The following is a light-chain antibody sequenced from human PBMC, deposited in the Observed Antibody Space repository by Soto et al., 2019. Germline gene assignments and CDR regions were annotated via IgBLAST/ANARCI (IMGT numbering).Light chain of an antibody. V-gene: IGKV3-11*01. Sequence: EVVLTQSPATLSFPPGGPATPPCRAVQRVDRYVAWYQQKVGQAPRLLIYDAYTRATGVGARFTGSGSATDFSLTITSLEPEDFAVYFCQQRGKWPSTFGPGTKVEMK. J-gene: IGKJ2*02. CDR1: QRVDRY. CDR2: DAY. CDR3: QQRGKWPST.